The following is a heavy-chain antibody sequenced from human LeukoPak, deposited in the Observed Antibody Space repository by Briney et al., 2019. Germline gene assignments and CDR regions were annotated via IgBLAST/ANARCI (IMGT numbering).Heavy chain of an antibody. Sequence: ASVKVSCKASGGTFSSYAISWVRQAPGQGLEWMGGIIPIFGTANYAQKFQGRVTITTDESTSTAYMELSSLRSEDTAVYSCARIPGRRAAAGTDYYYYMDVWGKGTTVTVSS. CDR2: IIPIFGTA. CDR3: ARIPGRRAAAGTDYYYYMDV. J-gene: IGHJ6*03. CDR1: GGTFSSYA. D-gene: IGHD6-13*01. V-gene: IGHV1-69*05.